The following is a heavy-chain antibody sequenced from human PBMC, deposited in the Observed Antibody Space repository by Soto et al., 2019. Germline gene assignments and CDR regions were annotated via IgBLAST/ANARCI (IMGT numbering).Heavy chain of an antibody. CDR3: ARDQYGYVWVTGV. CDR2: IYYTGST. J-gene: IGHJ6*02. D-gene: IGHD3-16*01. CDR1: GGSVSSESHY. Sequence: KTSETLSLTCTVSGGSVSSESHYWSWIRQTPGKGLEWIGYIYYTGSTNYNPSLKGRVTMSVDTSRDQVSLRLRFVTRADTAVYYCARDQYGYVWVTGVWGRGTTVTVSS. V-gene: IGHV4-61*01.